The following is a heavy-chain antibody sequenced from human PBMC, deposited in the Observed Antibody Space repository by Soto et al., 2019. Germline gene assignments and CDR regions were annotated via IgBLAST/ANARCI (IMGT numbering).Heavy chain of an antibody. J-gene: IGHJ6*02. V-gene: IGHV3-21*01. CDR1: GFTFSSYS. D-gene: IGHD2-2*01. CDR2: ISSSSSYI. CDR3: ARDGSAYCSSTSXXAXXYXYGMDV. Sequence: EVQLVESGGGLVKPGGSLRLSCAASGFTFSSYSMNWVRQAPGKGLEWVSSISSSSSYIYYADSVKGRFTISRDNAKNSLYLQMNSLRAEDTAVYYCARDGSAYCSSTSXXAXXYXYGMDVWGQGTTVTVSS.